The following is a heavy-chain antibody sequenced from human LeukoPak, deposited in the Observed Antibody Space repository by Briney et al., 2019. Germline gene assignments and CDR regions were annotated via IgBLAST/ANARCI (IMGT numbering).Heavy chain of an antibody. CDR1: GFTSSIYP. CDR2: IAYDGSYK. Sequence: GRSLRLSCAASGFTSSIYPMHWVRQAPGKGLEWVAVIAYDGSYKYYADSVKGRFTISRDNSKSTLYLLMNSLRAEDTAVYYCASENDAFDIWGPGTVVTVSS. CDR3: ASENDAFDI. V-gene: IGHV3-30*04. J-gene: IGHJ3*02.